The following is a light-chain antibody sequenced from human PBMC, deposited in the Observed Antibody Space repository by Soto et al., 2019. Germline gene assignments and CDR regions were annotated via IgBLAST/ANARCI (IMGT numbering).Light chain of an antibody. V-gene: IGKV1-27*01. CDR3: QKYNSAPWT. CDR2: SAS. J-gene: IGKJ1*01. CDR1: QGIRNY. Sequence: DIQMTQSPSSLSASVGDRVTITCRASQGIRNYLAWYQQQPGKQPKLLIYSASILQSGVPSRFSGSGSGTDFTFNITNPQPEDVGTYYCQKYNSAPWTFGPGTKV.